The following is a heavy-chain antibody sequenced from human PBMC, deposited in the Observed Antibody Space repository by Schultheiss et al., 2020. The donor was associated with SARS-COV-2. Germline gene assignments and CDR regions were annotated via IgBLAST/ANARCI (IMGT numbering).Heavy chain of an antibody. J-gene: IGHJ6*02. CDR2: IFSNDEK. V-gene: IGHV2-26*01. Sequence: SGPTLVKPTQTLTLTCTFSGFSLSTSGVGVGWIRQPPGKALEWLAHIFSNDEKSYSTSLKSRLTISKDTSKSQVVLTMTNMDPVDTATYYCARIITTQYYYYYGMDVWGQGTTVTVSS. D-gene: IGHD1-26*01. CDR1: GFSLSTSGVG. CDR3: ARIITTQYYYYYGMDV.